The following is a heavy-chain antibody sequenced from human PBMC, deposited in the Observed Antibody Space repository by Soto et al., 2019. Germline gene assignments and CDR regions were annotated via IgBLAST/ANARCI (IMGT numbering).Heavy chain of an antibody. CDR1: GFTFSSYW. CDR2: INEDGSEK. V-gene: IGHV3-7*05. Sequence: PGGSLRLSCAASGFTFSSYWMGWVRQAPGKGLEWVANINEDGSEKTYVDSVKGRFTTSRDNAKSSLYLQMYSLRAEDTAVYYCARDQPTGSYFDYWGQGILVTVSS. CDR3: ARDQPTGSYFDY. J-gene: IGHJ4*02. D-gene: IGHD1-26*01.